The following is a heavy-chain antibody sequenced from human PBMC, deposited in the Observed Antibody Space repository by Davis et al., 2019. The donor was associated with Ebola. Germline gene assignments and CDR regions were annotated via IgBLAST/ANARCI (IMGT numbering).Heavy chain of an antibody. Sequence: HSQTLSLTCAISGDSVSPAGWNWIRQSPSRGLEWLGRTYYTSKWFNDYAVAVKSRITINPDTSKNQFSLQLNSVTPEDTALYYCARGWLRVGMDVWGKGTTVTVSS. CDR2: TYYTSKWFN. V-gene: IGHV6-1*01. CDR3: ARGWLRVGMDV. J-gene: IGHJ6*04. CDR1: GDSVSPAG. D-gene: IGHD5-12*01.